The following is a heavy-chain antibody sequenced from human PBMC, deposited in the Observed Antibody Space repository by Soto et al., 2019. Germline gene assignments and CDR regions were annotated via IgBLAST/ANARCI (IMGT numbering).Heavy chain of an antibody. D-gene: IGHD5-12*01. V-gene: IGHV4-31*03. CDR2: IYYSGST. J-gene: IGHJ5*02. CDR1: GGSISSGGYY. Sequence: SETLSLTCTVSGGSISSGGYYWSWIRQHPGKGLEWIGYIYYSGSTYYNPSLKRRVTISVDTSKNQFSLKLSSVTAADTAVYYCAREQGSDVDIVATAYNWFDPWGQGTLVTVSS. CDR3: AREQGSDVDIVATAYNWFDP.